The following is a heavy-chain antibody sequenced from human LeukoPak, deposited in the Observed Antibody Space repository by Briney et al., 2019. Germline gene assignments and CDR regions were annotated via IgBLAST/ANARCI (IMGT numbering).Heavy chain of an antibody. CDR3: AREGADFWSGSAQNWFDP. D-gene: IGHD3-3*01. V-gene: IGHV1-69*04. CDR1: GGTFSSYT. Sequence: SVKVSCKASGGTFSSYTISWVRQAPGQGLEWMGRIISILGIANYAQKFQGRVTTTADKSTSTAYMELSSLRSEDTAVYYCAREGADFWSGSAQNWFDPWGQGTLVTVSS. CDR2: IISILGIA. J-gene: IGHJ5*02.